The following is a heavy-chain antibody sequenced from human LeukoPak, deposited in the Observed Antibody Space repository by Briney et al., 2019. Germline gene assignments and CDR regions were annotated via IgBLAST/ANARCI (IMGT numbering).Heavy chain of an antibody. CDR3: AREGSDYVWGSYRYFGY. D-gene: IGHD3-16*02. J-gene: IGHJ4*02. V-gene: IGHV1-18*01. CDR2: ISAYNGNT. CDR1: GYTFTSYG. Sequence: ASVKVSCKASGYTFTSYGISWVRQAPGQGLEWMGWISAYNGNTNYAQKLQGRVTMTTDTSTSTAYMELRSLRSDDTAVYYCAREGSDYVWGSYRYFGYWGQGTLVTVSS.